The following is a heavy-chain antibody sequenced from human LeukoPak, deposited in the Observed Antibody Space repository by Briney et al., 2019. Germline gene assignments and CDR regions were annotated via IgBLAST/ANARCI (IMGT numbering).Heavy chain of an antibody. CDR3: ASLRIGEPQIDY. J-gene: IGHJ4*02. D-gene: IGHD3-10*01. CDR1: GGTFSIYA. CDR2: IIPIFGTA. V-gene: IGHV1-69*05. Sequence: SVTVSCTASGGTFSIYAISWVRQAPGQGVEWMGGIIPIFGTANYAQKFQGRVTITTDESTSTAYMELSSLRSEDTAVYYCASLRIGEPQIDYWGQGTLVTVSS.